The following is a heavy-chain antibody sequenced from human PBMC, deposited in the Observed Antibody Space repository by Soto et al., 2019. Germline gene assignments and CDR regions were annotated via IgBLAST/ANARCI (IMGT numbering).Heavy chain of an antibody. CDR1: GFTFSIYA. J-gene: IGHJ4*02. V-gene: IGHV3-23*01. Sequence: PGGSLRLSCAASGFTFSIYAMSWVRQAPGKGLEWVSAISGSGGSTYYADSVKGRFTISRDNSKNTLYLQMNSLRAEDTAVYYCAKATYYDFWSGYYSDYWGQGTLVTVSS. CDR3: AKATYYDFWSGYYSDY. CDR2: ISGSGGST. D-gene: IGHD3-3*01.